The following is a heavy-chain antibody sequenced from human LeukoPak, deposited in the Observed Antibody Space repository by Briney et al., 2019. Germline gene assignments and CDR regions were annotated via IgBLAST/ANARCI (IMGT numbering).Heavy chain of an antibody. D-gene: IGHD2-2*02. CDR2: MNPNSGNT. CDR1: GYTFTSHD. CDR3: ARGNRYCSSTSCYTYWFDP. V-gene: IGHV1-8*03. Sequence: ASVKVSCKASGYTFTSHDINWERQATGQGLEWMGWMNPNSGNTGYAQKFQGRVTITRNTSISTAYMELSSLRSEDTAVYYCARGNRYCSSTSCYTYWFDPWGQGTLVTVSS. J-gene: IGHJ5*02.